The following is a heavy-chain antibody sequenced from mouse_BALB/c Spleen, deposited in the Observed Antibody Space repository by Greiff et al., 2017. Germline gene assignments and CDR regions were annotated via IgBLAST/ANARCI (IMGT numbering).Heavy chain of an antibody. D-gene: IGHD2-14*01. Sequence: EVQLVESGGGLVKPGGSLKLSCAASGFTFSSYAMSWVRQSPEKRLEWVAEISSGGSYTYYPDTVTGRFTISRDNAKNTLYLEMSSLRSEDTAMYYCARVYYRYFDYWGQGTTLTVSS. CDR2: ISSGGSYT. CDR3: ARVYYRYFDY. V-gene: IGHV5-9-4*01. J-gene: IGHJ2*01. CDR1: GFTFSSYA.